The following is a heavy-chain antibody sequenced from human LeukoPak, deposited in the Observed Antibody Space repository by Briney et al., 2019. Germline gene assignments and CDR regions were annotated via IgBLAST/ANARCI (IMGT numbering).Heavy chain of an antibody. CDR3: ARSPRSGGRCWFDP. D-gene: IGHD2-15*01. CDR2: IYYSGST. J-gene: IGHJ5*02. Sequence: SETLSLTCTVSGVSISSSSYYWGWIRQPPGKGLEWIGYIYYSGSTYYNPSLKSRVTISVDTSKNQFSLKLSSVTAADTAVYYCARSPRSGGRCWFDPWGQGTLVTVSS. V-gene: IGHV4-31*03. CDR1: GVSISSSSYY.